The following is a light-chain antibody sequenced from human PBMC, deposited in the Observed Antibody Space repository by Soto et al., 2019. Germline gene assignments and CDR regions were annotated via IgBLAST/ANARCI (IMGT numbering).Light chain of an antibody. CDR3: QQLNSYPLT. J-gene: IGKJ4*01. V-gene: IGKV3D-20*02. Sequence: EIVLTQSPGTLSLSPGERVTLSCRASQSVSGSNLAWYQQKPGQAPRLLIYDASTRATGVPARFSGSGSGTDFTLTISSLQPEDFATYYCQQLNSYPLTFGGGTKVDIK. CDR2: DAS. CDR1: QSVSGSN.